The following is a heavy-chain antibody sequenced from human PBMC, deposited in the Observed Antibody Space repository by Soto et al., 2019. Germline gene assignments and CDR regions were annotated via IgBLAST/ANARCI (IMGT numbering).Heavy chain of an antibody. D-gene: IGHD3-10*01. V-gene: IGHV5-51*01. CDR2: IYPGDSDT. CDR3: ARHRPTHLERITMVRGGLHAFDV. CDR1: GYSFTSDV. Sequence: PGDSLKISCKGSGYSFTSDVIGWVRQMPGKGLEWMGIIYPGDSDTRCSPSFQGQVTISADKSISTAYLQWSSLKASDTAMYYCARHRPTHLERITMVRGGLHAFDVWGQGTMVTVSS. J-gene: IGHJ3*01.